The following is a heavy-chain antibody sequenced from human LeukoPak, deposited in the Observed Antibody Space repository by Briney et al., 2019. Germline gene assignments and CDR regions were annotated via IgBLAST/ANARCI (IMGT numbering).Heavy chain of an antibody. V-gene: IGHV4-39*01. D-gene: IGHD1-26*01. CDR1: GGSISSSSHY. J-gene: IGHJ4*02. CDR2: IYYSGRT. CDR3: ARRWDPSPFDY. Sequence: SETLSLTCTVSGGSISSSSHYWGWVRQPPGKGLEWIGSIYYSGRTYYNPSLKSRVTISVDTSKNQFSLKLSSVTAADTAIYYCARRWDPSPFDYWGQGTLVTVSS.